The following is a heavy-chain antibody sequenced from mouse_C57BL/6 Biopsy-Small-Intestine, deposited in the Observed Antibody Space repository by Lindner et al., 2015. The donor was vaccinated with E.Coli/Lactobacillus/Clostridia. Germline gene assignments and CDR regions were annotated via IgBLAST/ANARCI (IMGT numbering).Heavy chain of an antibody. V-gene: IGHV5-17*01. CDR3: ARGNDGSFDY. CDR1: GFTFSDYG. Sequence: VQLQESGGGLVKPGGSLKLSCAASGFTFSDYGMHWVRQAPEKGLEWVAYISSGSSTIYYADTVKGRFTISRDNAKNALFLQMTSLRSEDTAMYYCARGNDGSFDYWGQGTTLTVSS. CDR2: ISSGSSTI. J-gene: IGHJ2*01. D-gene: IGHD2-3*01.